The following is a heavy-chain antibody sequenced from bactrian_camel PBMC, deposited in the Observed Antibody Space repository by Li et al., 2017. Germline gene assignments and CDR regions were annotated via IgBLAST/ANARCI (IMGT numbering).Heavy chain of an antibody. CDR1: GVTYVSGC. CDR2: IYTVVGST. CDR3: ALAPMEGSTCVRPYKF. D-gene: IGHD7*01. J-gene: IGHJ4*01. V-gene: IGHV3S1*01. Sequence: HVQLVESGGGSVQPGGSLRLSCAASGVTYVSGCMGWFRQAPGKEREGIAAIYTVVGSTYYADSVKGRFTISKDNAKNTLYLQMSSLRPDDTAIYYCALAPMEGSTCVRPYKFWGQGTQVTVS.